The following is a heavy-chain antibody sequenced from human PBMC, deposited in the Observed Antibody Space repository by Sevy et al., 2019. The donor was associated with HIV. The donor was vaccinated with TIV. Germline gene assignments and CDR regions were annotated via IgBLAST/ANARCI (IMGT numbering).Heavy chain of an antibody. D-gene: IGHD1-26*01. J-gene: IGHJ1*01. CDR3: ARAPSGSQGPGQYFQH. CDR1: GYTFENYG. V-gene: IGHV1-18*01. CDR2: IGRYNA. Sequence: ASVKVSCKASGYTFENYGLGWVRQAPGQGLEWMGWIGRYNANYAQHLQGRVTMTTDTSTSTAYMELRSLRSDDTAVYYCARAPSGSQGPGQYFQHWGQGTPVTVSS.